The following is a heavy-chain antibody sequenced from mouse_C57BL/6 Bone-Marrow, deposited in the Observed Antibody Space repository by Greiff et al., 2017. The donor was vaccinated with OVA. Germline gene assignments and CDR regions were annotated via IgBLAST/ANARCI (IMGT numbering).Heavy chain of an antibody. CDR2: IYPGSGST. V-gene: IGHV1-55*01. CDR1: GYTFTSYW. D-gene: IGHD2-3*01. CDR3: ARGLYDGYLGGNAMDY. Sequence: QVQLQQPGAELVKPGASVKMSCKASGYTFTSYWITWVKQRPGQGLEWIGDIYPGSGSTNYNEKFKSKATLTVETSSSTAYMQLSSLTSEDSAVYYCARGLYDGYLGGNAMDYWGQGTSLTVSS. J-gene: IGHJ4*01.